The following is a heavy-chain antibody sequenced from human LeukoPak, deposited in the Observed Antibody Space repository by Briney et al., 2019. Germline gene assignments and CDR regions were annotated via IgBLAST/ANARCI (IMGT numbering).Heavy chain of an antibody. Sequence: AASVKVSCKGSGYTFTSYYMHWVRQAPGQGLEWMGIINPSGGSTSYAQKFQGRVTMTRDMSTSTVYMELSSLRAEDTAVYYCARDGNVAYSSSSKVYDAFDIWGQGTMVTVSS. J-gene: IGHJ3*02. CDR1: GYTFTSYY. CDR2: INPSGGST. D-gene: IGHD6-6*01. V-gene: IGHV1-46*01. CDR3: ARDGNVAYSSSSKVYDAFDI.